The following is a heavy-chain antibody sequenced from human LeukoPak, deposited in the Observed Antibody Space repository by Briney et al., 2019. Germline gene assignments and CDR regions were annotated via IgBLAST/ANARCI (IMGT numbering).Heavy chain of an antibody. J-gene: IGHJ5*02. CDR2: IRSKAYGGTT. D-gene: IGHD2-21*02. CDR1: GFTFGDCA. CDR3: TKDYYFFDP. V-gene: IGHV3-49*03. Sequence: PGGSLRLSCTASGFTFGDCAMSWLRQAPRKGLVGVGFIRSKAYGGTTEYAASVKGRFTISRDDSKSIAYLQMNSLKTEDTAVYYCTKDYYFFDPWGQGTLVTVSS.